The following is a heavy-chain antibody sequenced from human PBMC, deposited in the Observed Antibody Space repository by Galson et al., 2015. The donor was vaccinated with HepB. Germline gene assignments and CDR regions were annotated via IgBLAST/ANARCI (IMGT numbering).Heavy chain of an antibody. CDR2: INKDGSEK. Sequence: SLRLSCAASGFSIRDYHMTWVRQAPGKGLEWVANINKDGSEKYYVDSVKGRFTISRDNAKGSLWLQMNSLRVEDTAVYYCVRDREVAGGGDWFDPWGQGTLVTVSS. J-gene: IGHJ5*02. V-gene: IGHV3-7*01. CDR1: GFSIRDYH. D-gene: IGHD6-13*01. CDR3: VRDREVAGGGDWFDP.